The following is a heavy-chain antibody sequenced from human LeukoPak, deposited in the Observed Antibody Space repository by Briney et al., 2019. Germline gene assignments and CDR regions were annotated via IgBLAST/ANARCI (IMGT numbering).Heavy chain of an antibody. CDR1: GGSFSGYY. CDR2: INHSGST. V-gene: IGHV4-34*01. D-gene: IGHD3-22*01. J-gene: IGHJ4*02. CDR3: ARVQWLRSFDY. Sequence: SETLSLTCAVYGGSFSGYYWSWIRQPPGKGLEWIGEINHSGSTNYNPSLKSRVTISVDTSKNQFSLKLSSVTAADTAVYYCARVQWLRSFDYWGQGTLATVSS.